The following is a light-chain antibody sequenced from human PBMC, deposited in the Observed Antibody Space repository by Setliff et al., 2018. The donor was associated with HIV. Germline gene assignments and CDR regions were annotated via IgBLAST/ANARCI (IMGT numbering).Light chain of an antibody. CDR1: SSDVGGYNY. V-gene: IGLV2-11*01. CDR2: DVS. CDR3: CSYAGTYTLYV. J-gene: IGLJ1*01. Sequence: QSVLTQPRPVSGSPGQSVTISCTGTSSDVGGYNYVSWYQQHPGKAPKLMIYDVSKRPSGVPDRFSGSKSGNTASLTISGLQAEDEADYYCCSYAGTYTLYVFGTGTKVTV.